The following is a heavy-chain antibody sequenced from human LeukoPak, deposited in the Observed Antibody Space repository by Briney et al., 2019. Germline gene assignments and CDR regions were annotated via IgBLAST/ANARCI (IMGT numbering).Heavy chain of an antibody. CDR3: ARIAVAGKITYYYMDV. CDR1: VFTFSSYA. Sequence: GGSLRLSCAASVFTFSSYAMHWVRQAPGKGLEYVSAISSNGGSTYYANSVKGRFTISRDNSKNTLYLQMGSLRAEDMAVYYCARIAVAGKITYYYMDVWGKGTTVTISS. D-gene: IGHD6-19*01. J-gene: IGHJ6*03. CDR2: ISSNGGST. V-gene: IGHV3-64*01.